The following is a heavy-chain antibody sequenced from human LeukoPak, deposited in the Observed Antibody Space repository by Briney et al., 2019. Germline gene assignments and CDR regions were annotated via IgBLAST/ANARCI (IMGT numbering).Heavy chain of an antibody. D-gene: IGHD4-17*01. CDR1: GGSISSYY. V-gene: IGHV4-59*01. CDR3: ARGGPDYGDYEGWFDP. J-gene: IGHJ5*02. Sequence: SETLSLTCTVSGGSISSYYWSWIRQPPRKGLEWIGYIYYSGSTNYNPSLKSRVTISVDTSKNQFSLKLSSVTAADTAVYYCARGGPDYGDYEGWFDPWGQGTLVTVSS. CDR2: IYYSGST.